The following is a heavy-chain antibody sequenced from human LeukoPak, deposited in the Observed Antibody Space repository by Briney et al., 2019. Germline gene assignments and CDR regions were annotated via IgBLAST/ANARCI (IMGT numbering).Heavy chain of an antibody. CDR1: GYTFTRNG. Sequence: SVKVSCKASGYTFTRNGISWVRQAPGQGLEWMGGIIPIFGTANYAQKFQGRVTITTDESTSTAYMELSSLRSEDTAVYYCARDSPYYYDSSGSAHYYFDYWGQGTLVTVSS. CDR2: IIPIFGTA. CDR3: ARDSPYYYDSSGSAHYYFDY. J-gene: IGHJ4*02. V-gene: IGHV1-69*05. D-gene: IGHD3-22*01.